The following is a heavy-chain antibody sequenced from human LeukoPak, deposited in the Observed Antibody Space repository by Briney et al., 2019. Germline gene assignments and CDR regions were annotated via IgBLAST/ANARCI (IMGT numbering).Heavy chain of an antibody. D-gene: IGHD3-9*01. CDR1: GGSVSSSSYY. V-gene: IGHV4-39*07. Sequence: SETLSLTCTVSGGSVSSSSYYWGWIRQPPGKGLEWIGSIYYSGSTYYNPSLKSRVTISVDTSKNQFSLKLSSVTAADTAVYYCARDAGTILTGHYYFDYWGQGTLVTVSS. CDR2: IYYSGST. J-gene: IGHJ4*02. CDR3: ARDAGTILTGHYYFDY.